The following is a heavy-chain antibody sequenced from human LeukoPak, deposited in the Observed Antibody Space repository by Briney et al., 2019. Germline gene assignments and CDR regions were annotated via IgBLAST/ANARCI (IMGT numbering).Heavy chain of an antibody. Sequence: GRSLRLSCAASGFTVSSNYMSWVRQAPGKGLEWVSVVYSGGSIYYADSVKGRFTISRDNSKNTLYLQMNSLRAEDTAMYYCVTSRSWYRVSDLWGQGTLVTVSS. CDR2: VYSGGSI. D-gene: IGHD6-13*01. J-gene: IGHJ4*02. CDR1: GFTVSSNY. V-gene: IGHV3-66*02. CDR3: VTSRSWYRVSDL.